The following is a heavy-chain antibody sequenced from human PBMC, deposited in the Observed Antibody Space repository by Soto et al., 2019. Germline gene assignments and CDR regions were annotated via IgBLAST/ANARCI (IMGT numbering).Heavy chain of an antibody. CDR2: IIPIFGTA. J-gene: IGHJ6*02. Sequence: QGQLVQSGAEVKKPGSSVKVSCKASGGTFSSYAISWVRQAPGQGLEWMGGIIPIFGTANYAQKFQGRVTITADESTSTAYMELSSLRSEDTAVYYCARDVVPAAIVWRSGRRYYYHGMDVWGQGTTVTVSS. CDR1: GGTFSSYA. D-gene: IGHD2-2*01. V-gene: IGHV1-69*01. CDR3: ARDVVPAAIVWRSGRRYYYHGMDV.